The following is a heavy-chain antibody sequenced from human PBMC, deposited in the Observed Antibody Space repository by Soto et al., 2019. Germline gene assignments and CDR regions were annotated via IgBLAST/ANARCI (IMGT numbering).Heavy chain of an antibody. V-gene: IGHV3-23*01. J-gene: IGHJ6*03. D-gene: IGHD3-16*01. CDR1: GFIFSDYA. CDR2: AGGSDGTT. Sequence: EVQLLESGGGLVQPGGSLRLSCAASGFIFSDYAMRWVRQAPGKGLEWVSGAGGSDGTTYYTDSVKGRLTISRDNSKNTLYLQMNRLRAEDTAVYYCAKAPRPYTAETSDYFYMEVWGKGTTVTVSS. CDR3: AKAPRPYTAETSDYFYMEV.